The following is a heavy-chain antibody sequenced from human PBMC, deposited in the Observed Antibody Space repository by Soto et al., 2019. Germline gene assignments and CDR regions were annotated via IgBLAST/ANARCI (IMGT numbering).Heavy chain of an antibody. CDR1: GFTFDDYS. J-gene: IGHJ4*02. CDR3: AKDRMATIRGWSTIPGDFDY. CDR2: ISWNNGSI. D-gene: IGHD5-12*01. V-gene: IGHV3-9*01. Sequence: GGSLRLSCAASGFTFDDYSMHWVRHAPGKGLEWVSGISWNNGSIGYAYSVKGRFTISRDNAKNSLYLQMNRLRAEDTALYYCAKDRMATIRGWSTIPGDFDYWGQGTLVTVSS.